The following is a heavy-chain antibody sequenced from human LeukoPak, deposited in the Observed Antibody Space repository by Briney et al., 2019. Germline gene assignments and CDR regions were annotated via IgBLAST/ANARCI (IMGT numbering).Heavy chain of an antibody. J-gene: IGHJ4*02. CDR2: INPNSGGT. CDR1: GYTFTGYY. CDR3: ARDLRMVGATYSDY. Sequence: ASVKVSCKASGYTFTGYYMHWVRQAPGQGLEWMGWINPNSGGTNYAQKFQGRVTMTRDTSISTAYMELSRLRSDDTAVYYCARDLRMVGATYSDYWGQGTLVTVSS. D-gene: IGHD1-26*01. V-gene: IGHV1-2*02.